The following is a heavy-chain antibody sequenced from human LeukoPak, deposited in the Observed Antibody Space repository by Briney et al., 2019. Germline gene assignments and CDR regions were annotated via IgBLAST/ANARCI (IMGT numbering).Heavy chain of an antibody. J-gene: IGHJ4*02. V-gene: IGHV3-23*01. CDR1: GFTFSAAS. Sequence: GGSLRLSCAASGFTFSAASLPWVRQAPGRGLEWVSAFDTGFGTYYPDSLKGRFTISRDNSKNTLFLQMNSLRAEDTAVCYCARSSGWWSLDYWGQGTLVTVSS. D-gene: IGHD6-19*01. CDR2: FDTGFGT. CDR3: ARSSGWWSLDY.